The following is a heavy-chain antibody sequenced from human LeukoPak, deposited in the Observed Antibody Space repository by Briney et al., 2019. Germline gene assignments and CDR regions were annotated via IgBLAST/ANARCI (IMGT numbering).Heavy chain of an antibody. Sequence: GGSLRLSCEASGFTFSTYPMHWVRQAPDKGLEWVAMISYHGSNEYYADSVKGRFTISRDNSKNTLYLQMNNPRVEDTAIYYCARVHDTTCYYHHFDSWGQGTLVTVSS. D-gene: IGHD3-9*01. CDR2: ISYHGSNE. CDR1: GFTFSTYP. V-gene: IGHV3-30*04. CDR3: ARVHDTTCYYHHFDS. J-gene: IGHJ4*02.